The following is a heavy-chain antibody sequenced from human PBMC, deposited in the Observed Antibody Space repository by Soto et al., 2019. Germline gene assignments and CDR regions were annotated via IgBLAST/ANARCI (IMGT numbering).Heavy chain of an antibody. CDR3: ARDRKGRKYEPNWFDP. Sequence: SETLSLTCTVSGGSISSGDYYWSWIRQPPGKGLEWIGYIYYSGSTYYNPSLKSRVTISVDTSKNQFSLKLSSVTAADTAVYYCARDRKGRKYEPNWFDPWGQGTLVTVSS. J-gene: IGHJ5*02. CDR2: IYYSGST. D-gene: IGHD3-3*01. V-gene: IGHV4-30-4*01. CDR1: GGSISSGDYY.